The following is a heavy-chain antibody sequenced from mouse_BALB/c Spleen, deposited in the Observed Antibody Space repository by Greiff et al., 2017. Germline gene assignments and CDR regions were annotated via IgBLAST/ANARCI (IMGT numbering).Heavy chain of an antibody. V-gene: IGHV1S135*01. D-gene: IGHD2-12*01. J-gene: IGHJ2*01. Sequence: EVQLEQSGPELVKPGASVKVSCKASGYSFTDYNMYWVKQSHGKSLEWIGDIDPYNGGTSYNEKFKGKATWTVDKSSSTAFMHLNSLTSEDSAVYYCARVGYSYSIFFVFDYWGQGTTLTVSS. CDR3: ARVGYSYSIFFVFDY. CDR1: GYSFTDYN. CDR2: IDPYNGGT.